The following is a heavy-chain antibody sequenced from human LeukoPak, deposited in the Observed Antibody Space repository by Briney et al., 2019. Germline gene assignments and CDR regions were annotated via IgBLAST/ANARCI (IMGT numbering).Heavy chain of an antibody. J-gene: IGHJ5*02. CDR3: ARGVVPAVGRDWFDP. D-gene: IGHD2-2*01. CDR2: MNPNSGNT. Sequence: GASVKVSCKASGYTFTSYDINWVRQATGQGLEWMGWMNPNSGNTGYAQKFQGRVTITADKSTSTAYMELSSLRSEDTAVYYCARGVVPAVGRDWFDPWGQGTLVTVSS. CDR1: GYTFTSYD. V-gene: IGHV1-8*01.